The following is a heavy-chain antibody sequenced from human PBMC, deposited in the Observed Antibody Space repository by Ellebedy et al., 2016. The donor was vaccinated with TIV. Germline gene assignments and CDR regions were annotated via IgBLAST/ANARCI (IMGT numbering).Heavy chain of an antibody. CDR3: AKLGGISSWYADY. V-gene: IGHV3-7*03. Sequence: PGGSLRLSCAASGFTFSNYWMTWVRQAPGKGPECVANIKQDGSEKYYVDSVKGRFTISRDNAKNSLYLQMNSLRADDTAVYYCAKLGGISSWYADYWGQGTLVTVSS. CDR2: IKQDGSEK. D-gene: IGHD6-13*01. CDR1: GFTFSNYW. J-gene: IGHJ4*02.